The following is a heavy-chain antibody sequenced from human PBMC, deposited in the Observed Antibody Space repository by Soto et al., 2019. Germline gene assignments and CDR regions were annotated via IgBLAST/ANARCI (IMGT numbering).Heavy chain of an antibody. CDR2: INVYNGNT. CDR1: GYTFTSYS. D-gene: IGHD4-4*01. Sequence: ASVKVSCKASGYTFTSYSISWVRQAPGQGLEWMGWINVYNGNTKYAQKFQGRVTMTTDGSTSTIYMELRSLSSDDTAVYYCGRDGVAVTTGISGYWGQGTLVTVSS. V-gene: IGHV1-18*01. CDR3: GRDGVAVTTGISGY. J-gene: IGHJ4*02.